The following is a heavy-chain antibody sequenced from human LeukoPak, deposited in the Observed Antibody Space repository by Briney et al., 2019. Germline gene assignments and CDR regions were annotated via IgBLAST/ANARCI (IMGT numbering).Heavy chain of an antibody. Sequence: GGSLRLSSAASGFTVSSNYISCVRHAPRKGLEWVSVIYSGGSTYYADSLNSRVTISRDKCKNTRYLQRNSLRAEDTAAYYSARMITVTGGSFDYWGQGIVVTVSS. V-gene: IGHV3-53*01. CDR2: IYSGGST. D-gene: IGHD4-17*01. CDR3: ARMITVTGGSFDY. J-gene: IGHJ4*02. CDR1: GFTVSSNY.